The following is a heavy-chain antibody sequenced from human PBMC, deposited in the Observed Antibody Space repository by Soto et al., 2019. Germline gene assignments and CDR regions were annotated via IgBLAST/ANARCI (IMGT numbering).Heavy chain of an antibody. CDR1: GGSISSYY. CDR3: ARFTPYYDSSDNWFDP. J-gene: IGHJ5*02. D-gene: IGHD3-22*01. CDR2: IYYSGST. Sequence: QVQMQESRPGLVKPSETLSLTSTVSGGSISSYYWSWIRQPPGKGLEWIGYIYYSGSTNYNPSLKSRVTISVDTSKNQFSLKLSSVTAADTAVYYCARFTPYYDSSDNWFDPWGQGTLVTVSS. V-gene: IGHV4-59*01.